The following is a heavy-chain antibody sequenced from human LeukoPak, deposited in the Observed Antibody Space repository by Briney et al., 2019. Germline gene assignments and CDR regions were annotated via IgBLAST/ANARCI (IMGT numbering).Heavy chain of an antibody. J-gene: IGHJ6*02. CDR2: IYYSGST. Sequence: PSETLSLTCTVSGGSISSSSYFWGWIRQPPGKGLEWIGSIYYSGSTYYNPSLKSRVTMSVDTSKNRFSLKLSSVTAADTAVYYCAMTSTIFGGHYYYGMDVWGQGTTVTVSS. V-gene: IGHV4-39*07. CDR1: GGSISSSSYF. CDR3: AMTSTIFGGHYYYGMDV. D-gene: IGHD3-3*01.